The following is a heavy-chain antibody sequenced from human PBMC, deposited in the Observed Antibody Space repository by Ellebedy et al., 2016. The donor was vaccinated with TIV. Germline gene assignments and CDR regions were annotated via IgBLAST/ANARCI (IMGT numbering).Heavy chain of an antibody. D-gene: IGHD3-3*01. CDR1: GFTFDDYA. CDR3: AKDRFWSGYYDNNYYYYGMDV. CDR2: ISWNSGSI. J-gene: IGHJ6*02. V-gene: IGHV3-9*01. Sequence: SLKISXAASGFTFDDYAMHWVRQAPGKGLEWVSGISWNSGSIGYADSVKGRFTISRDNSKNTLYLQMNSLRAEDTAVYYCAKDRFWSGYYDNNYYYYGMDVWGQGTTVTVSS.